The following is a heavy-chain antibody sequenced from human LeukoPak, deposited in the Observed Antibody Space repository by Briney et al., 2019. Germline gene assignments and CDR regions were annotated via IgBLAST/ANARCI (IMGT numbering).Heavy chain of an antibody. Sequence: SETLSLTCTVSGVSISASCWSWIRQSPGRGLEWVGYRCDDGRDLYNPSLRSRVSRVTISVDASEKQFTLSLRSVTAADTAMYYCARTTRVTPDGRAEYFEDWGQGTLVIVSS. J-gene: IGHJ1*01. CDR3: ARTTRVTPDGRAEYFED. D-gene: IGHD4-11*01. CDR2: RCDDGRD. CDR1: GVSISASC. V-gene: IGHV4-59*03.